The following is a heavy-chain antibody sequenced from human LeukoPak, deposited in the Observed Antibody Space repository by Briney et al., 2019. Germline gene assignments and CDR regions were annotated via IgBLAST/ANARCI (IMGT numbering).Heavy chain of an antibody. V-gene: IGHV1-3*01. CDR3: ARERWHCRVNCYSVYYYALDV. J-gene: IGHJ6*02. CDR1: GYTFTNYA. CDR2: INPGNGDT. D-gene: IGHD2-15*01. Sequence: ASVKVSCKGSGYTFTNYAVHWVRQAPGQRLEWLGWINPGNGDTKYSQNFQGRVTVTSDTSAATACVELNSLTSEDTAVYYCARERWHCRVNCYSVYYYALDVWGQGTTVTVSS.